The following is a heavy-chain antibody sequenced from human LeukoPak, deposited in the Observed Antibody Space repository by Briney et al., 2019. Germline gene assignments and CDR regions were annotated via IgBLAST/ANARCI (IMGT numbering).Heavy chain of an antibody. CDR3: ARDQWGSGSYYRFDY. D-gene: IGHD1-26*01. J-gene: IGHJ4*02. CDR1: GYTFTSYA. V-gene: IGHV1-3*01. CDR2: INGGNGNT. Sequence: ASVNVSCKASGYTFTSYAMHWVRQAPGQRLEWMGWINGGNGNTKYSQKFPGRVTITRDTSASTAYMELSSLRSEDTAVYYCARDQWGSGSYYRFDYWGQGTLVTVSS.